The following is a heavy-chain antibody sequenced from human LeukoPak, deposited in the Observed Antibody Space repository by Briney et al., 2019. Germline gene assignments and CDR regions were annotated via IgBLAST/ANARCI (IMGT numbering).Heavy chain of an antibody. Sequence: PGGSLRLSCAASGFTVSSNYMSWVRQAPGKGLEWVSVIYSGGSTYYADSVKGRFTISRDNAKNSLYLQVNSLRVEDTAVYYCARGARGFDYWGQGTLVTVSS. V-gene: IGHV3-66*01. CDR1: GFTVSSNY. J-gene: IGHJ4*02. CDR2: IYSGGST. D-gene: IGHD3-10*01. CDR3: ARGARGFDY.